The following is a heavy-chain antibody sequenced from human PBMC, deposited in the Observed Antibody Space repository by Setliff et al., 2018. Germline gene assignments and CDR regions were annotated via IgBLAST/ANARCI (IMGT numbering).Heavy chain of an antibody. CDR2: IKQDGSTK. Sequence: PGESLKISCVVSGFSFSRHWMSWVRQAPGKGLEWVADIKQDGSTKYYLDSVKGRFTISRDNAKMSLYLQMNGLRADDTGVYYCVRDDADNYDAFDNWGQGTLVTVSS. CDR1: GFSFSRHW. J-gene: IGHJ3*02. V-gene: IGHV3-7*01. D-gene: IGHD3-22*01. CDR3: VRDDADNYDAFDN.